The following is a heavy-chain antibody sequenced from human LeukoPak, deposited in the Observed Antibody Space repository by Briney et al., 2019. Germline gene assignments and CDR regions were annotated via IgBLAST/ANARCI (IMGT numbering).Heavy chain of an antibody. Sequence: PSETLSLTCTVSGGSISSYYWSWIRQPPGKGLEWIGYIYYSGSTNYNPSLKSRVTISVDTSKNQFSLKLSSVTAADTAVYYCARGDAVAVFDIWGQGTMVTVSS. D-gene: IGHD6-19*01. V-gene: IGHV4-59*01. CDR2: IYYSGST. CDR3: ARGDAVAVFDI. CDR1: GGSISSYY. J-gene: IGHJ3*02.